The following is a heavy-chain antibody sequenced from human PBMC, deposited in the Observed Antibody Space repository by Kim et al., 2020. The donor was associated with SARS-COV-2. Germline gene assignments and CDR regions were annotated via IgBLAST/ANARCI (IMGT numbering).Heavy chain of an antibody. CDR1: GGSISSGGYY. J-gene: IGHJ4*02. CDR3: AAWELRGLLDY. Sequence: SETLSLTCTVSGGSISSGGYYWSWIRQHPGKGLEWIGYIYYSGSTYYNPSLKSRVTISVDTSKNQFSLKLSSVTAADTAVYYCAAWELRGLLDYWGQGTLVTVSS. CDR2: IYYSGST. V-gene: IGHV4-31*03. D-gene: IGHD1-26*01.